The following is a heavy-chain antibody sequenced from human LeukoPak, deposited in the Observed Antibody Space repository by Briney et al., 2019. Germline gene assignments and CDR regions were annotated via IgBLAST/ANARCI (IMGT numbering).Heavy chain of an antibody. CDR1: GYTFSSYG. Sequence: GRCLRLSWAASGYTFSSYGMHWVRQAPGKGLEWVAVIWYDGSNKNYADSVKGRFTISRENSKNTLYLQMNSLRAEDTAVYYCARVADYSNSAHADYWGQGTLVTVSS. J-gene: IGHJ4*02. D-gene: IGHD4-11*01. CDR2: IWYDGSNK. CDR3: ARVADYSNSAHADY. V-gene: IGHV3-33*01.